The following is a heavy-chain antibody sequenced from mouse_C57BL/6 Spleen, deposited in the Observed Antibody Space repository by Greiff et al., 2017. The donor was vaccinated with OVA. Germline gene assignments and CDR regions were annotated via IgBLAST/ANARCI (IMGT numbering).Heavy chain of an antibody. CDR1: GFAFSDYY. J-gene: IGHJ2*01. D-gene: IGHD4-1*01. CDR2: INYDGSST. V-gene: IGHV5-16*01. Sequence: EVKLVESEGGLVQPGSSMKLSCTASGFAFSDYYMAWVRQVPEKGLEWVANINYDGSSTYYLDSLKSRFIISRDNAKNILYLQMSSLKSEDTATYYCASWDGFFDYWGQGTTLTVSS. CDR3: ASWDGFFDY.